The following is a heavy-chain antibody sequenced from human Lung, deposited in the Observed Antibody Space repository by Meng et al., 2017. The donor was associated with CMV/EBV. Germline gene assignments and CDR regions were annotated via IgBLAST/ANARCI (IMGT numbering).Heavy chain of an antibody. J-gene: IGHJ4*02. CDR1: GFTFDDYS. Sequence: SXKISCAASGFTFDDYSMHWVRQAPGKGLEWVSGINWNSVRIDYVDSVKGRFTISRDNAKKSLYLQINSPRPEDTAFYYCAKGGPDYNGWHYFDFWRQEALVTVSS. CDR2: INWNSVRI. CDR3: AKGGPDYNGWHYFDF. V-gene: IGHV3-9*01. D-gene: IGHD3-10*01.